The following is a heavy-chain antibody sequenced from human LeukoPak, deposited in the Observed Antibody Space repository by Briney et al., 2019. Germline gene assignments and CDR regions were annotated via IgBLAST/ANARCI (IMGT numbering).Heavy chain of an antibody. CDR1: GFTFSSYG. D-gene: IGHD6-6*01. J-gene: IGHJ4*02. CDR3: ARSPPGISYYFDY. Sequence: GGSLRLSCAASGFTFSSYGMHWVRQAPGKGLEWVAVIWYDGSNKYYADSVKGRFTISRDNSKNTLYLQMNSLRAEDTAAYYCARSPPGISYYFDYWGQGTLVTVSS. CDR2: IWYDGSNK. V-gene: IGHV3-33*01.